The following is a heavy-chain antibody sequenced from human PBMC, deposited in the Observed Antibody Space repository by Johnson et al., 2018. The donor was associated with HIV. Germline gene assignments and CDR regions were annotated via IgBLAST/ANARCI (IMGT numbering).Heavy chain of an antibody. D-gene: IGHD7-27*01. CDR1: GFTFDDYA. Sequence: VQLVESGGGLVQPGRSLRLSCAASGFTFDDYAMHWVRQAPGKGLEWVSGISWNSGSIGYADSVKGRFTISRDNAKNSLYLQMNSLRAEDTAVYYCARVGLTGAQTGDAFDIWGQGTMVTVSS. CDR3: ARVGLTGAQTGDAFDI. CDR2: ISWNSGSI. V-gene: IGHV3-9*01. J-gene: IGHJ3*02.